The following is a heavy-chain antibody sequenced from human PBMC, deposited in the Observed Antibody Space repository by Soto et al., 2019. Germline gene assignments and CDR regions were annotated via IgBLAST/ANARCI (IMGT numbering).Heavy chain of an antibody. CDR1: GYSFTSYW. CDR2: IYPGDSDT. Sequence: EVQLVQSGAEVKKPGESLKISCKGSGYSFTSYWIGWVRQMPGKGLEWMGIIYPGDSDTRYSPSFQGQVTISADKSISTAYPQWSSLKASDTAMYYCARTSAAGKYYYGMDVWGQGTTVTVSS. V-gene: IGHV5-51*01. D-gene: IGHD6-13*01. CDR3: ARTSAAGKYYYGMDV. J-gene: IGHJ6*02.